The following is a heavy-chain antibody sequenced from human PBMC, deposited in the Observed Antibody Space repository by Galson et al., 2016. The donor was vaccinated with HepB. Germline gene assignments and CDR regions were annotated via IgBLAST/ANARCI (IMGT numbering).Heavy chain of an antibody. V-gene: IGHV3-21*01. CDR2: IDSRSDYI. CDR1: GFTFTYYT. J-gene: IGHJ6*02. Sequence: SLRLSCAASGFTFTYYTFNWVRQAPGKGLEWVSFIDSRSDYIYYAASVRGRFTISRDNAKNSLYLNMINVRADGTAVYYCVRDRRTVGTVVTPYYSHYYGMDVWGQGTTVTVAS. D-gene: IGHD2-21*02. CDR3: VRDRRTVGTVVTPYYSHYYGMDV.